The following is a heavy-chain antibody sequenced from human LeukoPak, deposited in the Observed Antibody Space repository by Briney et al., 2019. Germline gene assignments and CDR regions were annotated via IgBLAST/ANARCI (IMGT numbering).Heavy chain of an antibody. CDR2: ISNDGGGT. J-gene: IGHJ4*02. Sequence: GGSLRLSCAASGFIFNNYGLVWVRQAPGKGLEWVSAISNDGGGTTYADFVKGRFSVSRDNSKNTLFLQTNSLRAEDTALYYCAKGSSGYFFDLWGQGTLVTVSS. CDR3: AKGSSGYFFDL. D-gene: IGHD3-22*01. CDR1: GFIFNNYG. V-gene: IGHV3-23*01.